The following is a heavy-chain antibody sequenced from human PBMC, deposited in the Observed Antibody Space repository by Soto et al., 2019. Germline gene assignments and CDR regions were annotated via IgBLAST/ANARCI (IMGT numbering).Heavy chain of an antibody. CDR2: ISYDGSNK. J-gene: IGHJ4*02. Sequence: QVQLVESGGGVVQPGRSLRLSCAASGFTFSSYGMHWVRQAPGKGLEWVAVISYDGSNKYYADSVKGRFTISRDNSKNTLYLQMNSLRAEDTAVYYCAKLLAVAGPFDYWGQGTLVTVSS. V-gene: IGHV3-30*18. D-gene: IGHD6-19*01. CDR3: AKLLAVAGPFDY. CDR1: GFTFSSYG.